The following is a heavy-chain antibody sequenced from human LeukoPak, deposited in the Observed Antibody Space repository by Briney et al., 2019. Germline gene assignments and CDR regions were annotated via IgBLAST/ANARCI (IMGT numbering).Heavy chain of an antibody. Sequence: GGSLRLSCAASGFTFSSYGMHWVRQAPGKGLEWVAVISYDGSNKYYADSVKGRFTISRDNSKNTLYLQMNSLRAEDTAVYYCATWSLDSSGSNWYFDLWGRGTLVTVSS. CDR3: ATWSLDSSGSNWYFDL. D-gene: IGHD3-22*01. J-gene: IGHJ2*01. CDR2: ISYDGSNK. CDR1: GFTFSSYG. V-gene: IGHV3-30*03.